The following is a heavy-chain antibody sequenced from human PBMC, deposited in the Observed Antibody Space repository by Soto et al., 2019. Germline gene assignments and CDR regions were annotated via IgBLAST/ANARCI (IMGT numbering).Heavy chain of an antibody. D-gene: IGHD6-13*01. CDR3: VASLAASGLNWLDP. J-gene: IGHJ5*02. CDR2: IFANGHT. Sequence: TLSLTCIVSGGSISEKYWNWVRQPPGKGLEWIGLIFANGHTDYNPSLKSRVTMSVDASKNQFSLRLTSMTAADTAVYYCVASLAASGLNWLDPWGRGTLVTVSS. CDR1: GGSISEKY. V-gene: IGHV4-4*07.